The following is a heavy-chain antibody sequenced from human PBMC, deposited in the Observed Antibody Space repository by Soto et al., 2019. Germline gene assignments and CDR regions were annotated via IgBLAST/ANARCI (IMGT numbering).Heavy chain of an antibody. D-gene: IGHD4-17*01. CDR3: ATWHLREHAYDI. CDR1: GFTVSGKKY. Sequence: DVQLVESGGGLIQPGGSLRLSCAASGFTVSGKKYLAWVRQAPGKGLAWVSALYDVDGTFYADSVKGRFTTSGDSSRTIVYLQMNSLRPDDTAVYYCATWHLREHAYDIWGQGTAVTVSS. J-gene: IGHJ3*02. V-gene: IGHV3-53*01. CDR2: LYDVDGT.